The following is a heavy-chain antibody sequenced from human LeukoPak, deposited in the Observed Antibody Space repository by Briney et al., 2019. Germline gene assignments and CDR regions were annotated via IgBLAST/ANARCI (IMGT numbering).Heavy chain of an antibody. J-gene: IGHJ3*02. CDR1: GGTFSSYA. V-gene: IGHV1-69*04. Sequence: SVKVSCKASGGTFSSYAISWVRQAPGQGLEWMGRIIPIFGIANYAQKFQGRVTITADKSTSTAYMELSSLRSEDTAVYYCAKDRGYSYGLIAFDIWGQGTMVTVSS. D-gene: IGHD5-18*01. CDR3: AKDRGYSYGLIAFDI. CDR2: IIPIFGIA.